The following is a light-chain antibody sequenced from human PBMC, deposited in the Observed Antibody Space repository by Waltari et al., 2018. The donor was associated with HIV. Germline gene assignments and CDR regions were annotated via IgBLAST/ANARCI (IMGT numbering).Light chain of an antibody. J-gene: IGLJ2*01. CDR2: QDR. Sequence: SYELNQPPSVSVSPGQTATIPCSGDKLGDKFPSWYQQKPGQSPVLVIFQDRRFTGSSSGNTATLTISGTQALDEADYYCQAWDSSNVVFGGGTHLTVL. CDR1: KLGDKF. V-gene: IGLV3-1*01. CDR3: QAWDSSNVV.